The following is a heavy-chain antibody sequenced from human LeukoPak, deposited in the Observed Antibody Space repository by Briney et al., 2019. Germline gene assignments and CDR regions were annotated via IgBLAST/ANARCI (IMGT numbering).Heavy chain of an antibody. CDR2: IYYSGST. Sequence: SETLSLTCTVSGGSINSYYWTWIRQPPGKGLEWIGYIYYSGSTHYNPSLNSRVTISMDTSKNHFSLKLSSVTAADTAIYYCASTSRHFYGSGSNLTPWPADMDVWGQGTKVTVSS. V-gene: IGHV4-59*01. CDR3: ASTSRHFYGSGSNLTPWPADMDV. J-gene: IGHJ6*02. CDR1: GGSINSYY. D-gene: IGHD3-10*01.